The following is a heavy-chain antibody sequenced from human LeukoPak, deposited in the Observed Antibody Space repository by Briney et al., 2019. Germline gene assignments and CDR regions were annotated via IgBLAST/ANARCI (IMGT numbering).Heavy chain of an antibody. CDR2: ISYDGSNK. CDR1: GFTFSSYG. V-gene: IGHV3-30*18. D-gene: IGHD5-24*01. CDR3: AKDQRGMATINPFDY. Sequence: GGSLRLSCAASGFTFSSYGMHWVRQAPGKGLEWVAVISYDGSNKYYADSVKGRFTISRDNSKNTLYLQMNSLRAEDTAVYYCAKDQRGMATINPFDYWGQGTLVTVSS. J-gene: IGHJ4*02.